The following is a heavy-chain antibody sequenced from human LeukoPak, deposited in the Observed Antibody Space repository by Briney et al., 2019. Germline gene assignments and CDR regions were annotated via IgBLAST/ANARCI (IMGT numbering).Heavy chain of an antibody. Sequence: PSETLSLTCTVSGGSISSSSYYWGWIRQPPGRGLEWIGSIYYSGSTYYNPSLNTRVTISVDTSKYLFSLKLSSVTAADTAVYYCARRQSTYCSRTSCYRRDVDYWGQGTLVTVSS. D-gene: IGHD2-2*01. CDR3: ARRQSTYCSRTSCYRRDVDY. CDR1: GGSISSSSYY. CDR2: IYYSGST. J-gene: IGHJ4*02. V-gene: IGHV4-39*01.